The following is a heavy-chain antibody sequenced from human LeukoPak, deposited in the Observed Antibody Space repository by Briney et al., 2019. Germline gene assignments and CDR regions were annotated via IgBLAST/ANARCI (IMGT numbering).Heavy chain of an antibody. D-gene: IGHD2-2*01. CDR3: TNTEDIVVVPGDNS. CDR1: GFTFSSYW. V-gene: IGHV3-7*01. Sequence: GGSLRLSCAASGFTFSSYWMSWVRQAPGKGLEWVANIKQDGSEKYYVDSVKGRFTISRDNAKNSLYLQMNSLRAEDTAVYYCTNTEDIVVVPGDNSWGQGTLVTVSS. CDR2: IKQDGSEK. J-gene: IGHJ4*02.